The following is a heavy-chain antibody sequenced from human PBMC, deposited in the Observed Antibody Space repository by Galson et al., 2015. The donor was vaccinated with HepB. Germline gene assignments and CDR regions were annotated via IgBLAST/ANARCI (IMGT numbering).Heavy chain of an antibody. J-gene: IGHJ6*03. CDR1: GFTVSGNY. CDR2: ISWNSGSI. CDR3: AKNALVRFLEKSPYYYYMDV. Sequence: SLRLSCAASGFTVSGNYMSWVRQAPGKGLEWVSGISWNSGSIGYADSVKGRFTISRDNAKNSLYLQMNSLRAEDTALYYCAKNALVRFLEKSPYYYYMDVWGKGTTVTVSS. V-gene: IGHV3-9*01. D-gene: IGHD3-3*01.